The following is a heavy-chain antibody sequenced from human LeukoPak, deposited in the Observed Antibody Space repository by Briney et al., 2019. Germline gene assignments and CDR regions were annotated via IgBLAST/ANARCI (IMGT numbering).Heavy chain of an antibody. CDR1: GFTYSNYA. CDR2: ISSGGTYE. J-gene: IGHJ5*02. D-gene: IGHD6-13*01. CDR3: ARDSMAAAGTFRENWFDP. Sequence: GGSLRLSCAASGFTYSNYAMHWVRQAPGKGLEWVSLISSGGTYEYYADSVKGRFTISRDNSKNTLYLQMNSLRAEDTAVYYCARDSMAAAGTFRENWFDPWGQGTLVTVSS. V-gene: IGHV3-30*01.